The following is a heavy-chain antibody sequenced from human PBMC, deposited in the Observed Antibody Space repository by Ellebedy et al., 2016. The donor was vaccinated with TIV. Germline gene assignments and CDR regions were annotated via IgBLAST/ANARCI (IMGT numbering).Heavy chain of an antibody. CDR3: VRDGVGAPPFDY. CDR2: IKSDGSGT. D-gene: IGHD1-26*01. CDR1: GFTFSNYW. V-gene: IGHV3-74*01. J-gene: IGHJ4*02. Sequence: GGSLRLSXAASGFTFSNYWMHWVRQAPGKGLVWVSRIKSDGSGTTYADSVKGRFTISRDNAKNTMYLQMNSLRAEDTAVYYCVRDGVGAPPFDYWGQGTLVTVSS.